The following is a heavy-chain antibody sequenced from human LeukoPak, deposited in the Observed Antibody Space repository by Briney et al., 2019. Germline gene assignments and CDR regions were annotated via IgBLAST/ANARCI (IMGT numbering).Heavy chain of an antibody. CDR1: GFTFSSYE. CDR3: ARGGSPGY. Sequence: GGSLRLSCAASGFTFSSYEMNWVRQAPGKGLEWVSKISSSGSAIYYADSVKGRFTISRDNAKSTLYLQMNSLRVKDTAVYYCARGGSPGYWGQGTLVTVSS. J-gene: IGHJ4*02. V-gene: IGHV3-48*03. CDR2: ISSSGSAI. D-gene: IGHD6-19*01.